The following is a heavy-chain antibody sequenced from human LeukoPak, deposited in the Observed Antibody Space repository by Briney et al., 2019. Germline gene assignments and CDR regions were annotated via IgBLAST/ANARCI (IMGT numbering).Heavy chain of an antibody. Sequence: PGGSLRLSCAASGFTFSDYYMSWIRQAPGKGLEWVSYISSSSSYTNYADSVKGRFTISRDNAKNSLYLQMNSLRAEDTAVYYCARDPLGQWLVQSYHFDYWGQGTLVTVSS. D-gene: IGHD6-19*01. J-gene: IGHJ4*02. V-gene: IGHV3-11*06. CDR3: ARDPLGQWLVQSYHFDY. CDR1: GFTFSDYY. CDR2: ISSSSSYT.